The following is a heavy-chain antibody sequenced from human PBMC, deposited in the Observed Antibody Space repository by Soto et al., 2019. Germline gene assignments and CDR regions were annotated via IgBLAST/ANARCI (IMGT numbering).Heavy chain of an antibody. D-gene: IGHD6-13*01. Sequence: GASVRVSCKASGYTFTSYGISWVRQAPGQGLEWMGRISAYNGNTNYAQKLQGRVTMNTDTSTSTAYMELRSMRSDDTAVYYCARDVAAGGTLEPFDYWGQGTLVTVSS. CDR2: ISAYNGNT. J-gene: IGHJ4*02. V-gene: IGHV1-18*01. CDR3: ARDVAAGGTLEPFDY. CDR1: GYTFTSYG.